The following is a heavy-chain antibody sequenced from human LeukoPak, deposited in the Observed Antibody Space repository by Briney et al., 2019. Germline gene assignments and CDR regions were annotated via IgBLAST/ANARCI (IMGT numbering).Heavy chain of an antibody. CDR1: GFTFGDYA. CDR2: IRSKAYGGTT. D-gene: IGHD2-21*02. Sequence: GRSLRLSCSAFGFTFGDYALTWVRQAPGKGLEWVGFIRSKAYGGTTGYAASVKGRFTISRDDSKSIGYLQMNSLKAEDTAVYYCTRGLKSNDYWGQGTLVTVSS. CDR3: TRGLKSNDY. J-gene: IGHJ4*02. V-gene: IGHV3-49*04.